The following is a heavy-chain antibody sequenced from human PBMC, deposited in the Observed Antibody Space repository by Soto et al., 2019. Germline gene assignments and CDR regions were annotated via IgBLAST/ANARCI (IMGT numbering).Heavy chain of an antibody. CDR2: IGGRTSTI. CDR3: ARDPFNGWYVKLFDE. V-gene: IGHV3-48*02. D-gene: IGHD6-19*01. CDR1: GFTFSTSP. J-gene: IGHJ4*02. Sequence: EVQLVESGGGLVQPGGSLRLSCAASGFTFSTSPMHWVRQAPGKGLEWVSYIGGRTSTIYYSDSVKGRFTISRDNSRNTLYLQMNSLRDDDTALYYGARDPFNGWYVKLFDEWGQGTLVTVSS.